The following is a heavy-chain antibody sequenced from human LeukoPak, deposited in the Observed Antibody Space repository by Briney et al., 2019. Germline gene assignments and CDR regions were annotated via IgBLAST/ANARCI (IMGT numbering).Heavy chain of an antibody. Sequence: PSETLSLTCTVHGGSFSDYFWSWLRQSPGKGLEWIGEIDDGGTTNYNPSLMSRVTVSMDRSKKQFSLTMKSVTAADTALYYCARFSRSTGGEWGDAFDIWGHGTTVSVSS. CDR1: GGSFSDYF. J-gene: IGHJ3*02. V-gene: IGHV4-34*01. D-gene: IGHD1-26*01. CDR3: ARFSRSTGGEWGDAFDI. CDR2: IDDGGTT.